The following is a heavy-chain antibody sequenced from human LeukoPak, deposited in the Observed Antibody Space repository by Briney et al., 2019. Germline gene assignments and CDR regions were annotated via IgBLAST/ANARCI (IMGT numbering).Heavy chain of an antibody. D-gene: IGHD3-16*02. V-gene: IGHV1-18*01. CDR1: GYTFTSYG. Sequence: GASVKVSCKASGYTFTSYGISWVRQAPGQGLEWMGWISAYNGNTNYAQKLQGRVTMTTDTSTSTAYMELRSLRSDDTAVYYCARDGYDYVWGSYRYSFDYWGQGTLVTVSS. J-gene: IGHJ4*02. CDR2: ISAYNGNT. CDR3: ARDGYDYVWGSYRYSFDY.